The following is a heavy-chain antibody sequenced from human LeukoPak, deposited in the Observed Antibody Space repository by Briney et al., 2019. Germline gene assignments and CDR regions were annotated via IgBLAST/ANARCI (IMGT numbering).Heavy chain of an antibody. CDR1: GFTFNSYW. CDR2: IKKDGSEK. Sequence: PGGSLRLSCAASGFTFNSYWMSWVRQAPGKGLEWVADIKKDGSEKYYVDSVKGRFTISRDNAKNSLYLQMNSLRVEDTAVYYCARDEFGAYWGQGTLVTVSS. CDR3: ARDEFGAY. J-gene: IGHJ4*02. D-gene: IGHD3-10*01. V-gene: IGHV3-7*01.